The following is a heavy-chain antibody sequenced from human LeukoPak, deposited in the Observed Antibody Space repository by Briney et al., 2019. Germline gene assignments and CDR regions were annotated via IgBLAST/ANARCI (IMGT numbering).Heavy chain of an antibody. V-gene: IGHV3-23*01. CDR3: ARVSDWYFSY. D-gene: IGHD3/OR15-3a*01. CDR2: LSGSGGHT. Sequence: GGSLRLSCAASGFTFRTYAMSWVRQAPGKGLEWVSTLSGSGGHTYYADSVKGRFTISRDNAKNTLYLQMNSLRAEDTAVYYCARVSDWYFSYWGQGTLVTVSS. CDR1: GFTFRTYA. J-gene: IGHJ4*02.